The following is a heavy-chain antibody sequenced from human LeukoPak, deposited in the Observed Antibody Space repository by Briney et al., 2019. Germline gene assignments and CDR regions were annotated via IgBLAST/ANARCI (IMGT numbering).Heavy chain of an antibody. Sequence: PSETLSLTCAVSGYSISSGYYWSGTRQPPGKGLEGIGYIYHNGDTYYNPSLKSRVSISVDTSKNQFSLKLSSVTAADTAVYYCARAGVVPAAINRAFDIWGQGSLVTVSS. CDR2: IYHNGDT. CDR3: ARAGVVPAAINRAFDI. D-gene: IGHD2-2*02. CDR1: GYSISSGYY. J-gene: IGHJ3*02. V-gene: IGHV4-30-4*08.